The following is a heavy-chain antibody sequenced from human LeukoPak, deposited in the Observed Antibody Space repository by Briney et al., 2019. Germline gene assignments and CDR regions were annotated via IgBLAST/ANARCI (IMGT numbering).Heavy chain of an antibody. J-gene: IGHJ4*02. D-gene: IGHD3-22*01. V-gene: IGHV3-23*01. CDR3: AKAVVAITTTPLEY. CDR2: ISGSGGST. Sequence: GGSLRLSCAASGFTFSSYAMSWVRQAPGKGLEWVSAISGSGGSTYYADSVKGRFTISRDNSKNTLYLQMNSLRAEDKAVYYCAKAVVAITTTPLEYWGQGTLVTVSS. CDR1: GFTFSSYA.